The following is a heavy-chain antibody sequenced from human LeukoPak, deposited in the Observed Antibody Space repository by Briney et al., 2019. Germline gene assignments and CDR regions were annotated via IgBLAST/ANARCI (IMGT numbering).Heavy chain of an antibody. V-gene: IGHV3-30*02. Sequence: GGSLRLSCAASGFTFSSYGMHWVRQAPGKGLEWVAFIRYDGSSKYYADSVKGRFTISRDNSKNTLYLQMNSLRAEDTAVYYCAKVATYDILTGYSDDAFDIWGQGTMVTVSS. CDR1: GFTFSSYG. CDR2: IRYDGSSK. CDR3: AKVATYDILTGYSDDAFDI. J-gene: IGHJ3*02. D-gene: IGHD3-9*01.